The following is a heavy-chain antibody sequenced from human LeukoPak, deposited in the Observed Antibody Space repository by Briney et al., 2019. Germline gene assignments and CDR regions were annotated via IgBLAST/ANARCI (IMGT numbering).Heavy chain of an antibody. V-gene: IGHV4-59*08. Sequence: SETLSLTCTVSGGSMNDYYWTWIRQPPGRGLEWIGYMYYSGSTKYNPSLKSRVTISVDTSKNQFSLKLSSVTAADTAVYYCARLHYGSGSYLFDPWGQGTLVTVSS. J-gene: IGHJ5*02. CDR1: GGSMNDYY. D-gene: IGHD3-10*01. CDR3: ARLHYGSGSYLFDP. CDR2: MYYSGST.